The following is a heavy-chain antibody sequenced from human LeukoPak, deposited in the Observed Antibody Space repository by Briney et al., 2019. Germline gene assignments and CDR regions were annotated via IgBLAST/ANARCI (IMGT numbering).Heavy chain of an antibody. CDR1: GITFRSYA. Sequence: RGSLRLSCAASGITFRSYAMSWVRQAPGKGLEWVSAISGSVGDTYYADSVKGRFTISRDNSKNTLYLQMNSLRAEDTAVYYCAKGGEATVLLWFGGRENYMDVWGKGTTVTVSS. CDR3: AKGGEATVLLWFGGRENYMDV. V-gene: IGHV3-23*01. CDR2: ISGSVGDT. D-gene: IGHD3-10*01. J-gene: IGHJ6*03.